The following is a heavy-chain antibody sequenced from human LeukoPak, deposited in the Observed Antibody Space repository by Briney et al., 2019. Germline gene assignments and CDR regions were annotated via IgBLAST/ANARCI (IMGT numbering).Heavy chain of an antibody. CDR3: ARFHDDYQNYFDY. V-gene: IGHV5-51*01. Sequence: GESLKISRKGSGYSFTNSWIGWVRQMPGKGLEWMGIIYPGDSDTRYRPSFQGQVTISTDKSISTAYLQWSSLKASDTAMYYCARFHDDYQNYFDYWGQGTLVTVSS. CDR1: GYSFTNSW. J-gene: IGHJ4*02. D-gene: IGHD3-16*01. CDR2: IYPGDSDT.